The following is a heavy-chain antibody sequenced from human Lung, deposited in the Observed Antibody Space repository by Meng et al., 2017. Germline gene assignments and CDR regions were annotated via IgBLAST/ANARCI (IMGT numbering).Heavy chain of an antibody. CDR1: GGSISSIDYY. V-gene: IGHV4-30-4*01. CDR2: IYNSGST. Sequence: QVQREESGPGVEKPSPTLSLTCNVSGGSISSIDYYWSWIRQAPGKGLEWSGNIYNSGSTYYNPSLKSRITISVDTSKNQFSLKLSSVTAADTAVYYCARGQKGYFDLWGRGTLVTVSS. CDR3: ARGQKGYFDL. J-gene: IGHJ2*01.